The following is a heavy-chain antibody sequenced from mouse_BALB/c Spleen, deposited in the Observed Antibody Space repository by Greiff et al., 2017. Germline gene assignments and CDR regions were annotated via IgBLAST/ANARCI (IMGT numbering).Heavy chain of an antibody. CDR2: ISYDGSN. V-gene: IGHV3-6*02. J-gene: IGHJ2*01. CDR1: GYSITSGYY. CDR3: ARLRHYRYDEGLDY. Sequence: DVKLQESGPGLVKPSQSLSLTCSVTGYSITSGYYWNWIRQFPGNKLEWMGYISYDGSNNYNPSLKNRISITRDTSKNQFFLKLNSVTTEDTATYYCARLRHYRYDEGLDYWGQGTTLTVSS. D-gene: IGHD2-14*01.